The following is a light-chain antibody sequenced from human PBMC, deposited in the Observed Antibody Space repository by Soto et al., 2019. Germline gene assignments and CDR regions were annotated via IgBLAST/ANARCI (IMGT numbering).Light chain of an antibody. CDR1: QSISSW. J-gene: IGKJ1*01. Sequence: DIQMTQSPSTLSASVGDRVTITCRASQSISSWLAWYQQKPGKAPKLLIYDASSLESGVPSRFSGSGCGTEFTLTISSLQPDDFATYDCQQYNSYWTFGQGTKVEIK. CDR3: QQYNSYWT. CDR2: DAS. V-gene: IGKV1-5*01.